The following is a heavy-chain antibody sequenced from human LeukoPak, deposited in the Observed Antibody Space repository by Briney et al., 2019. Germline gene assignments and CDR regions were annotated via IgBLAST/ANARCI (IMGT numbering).Heavy chain of an antibody. D-gene: IGHD6-25*01. CDR3: ARDHCVSSGCYEDYYYGMDV. J-gene: IGHJ6*02. CDR2: INPNSGGT. Sequence: GASVKVSCKASGYTFTVYYMQWVRQAPGQGLEWMGWINPNSGGTNYAQKFQGRVTMTRDTSISTAYMELSRLRSDDTAVYFCARDHCVSSGCYEDYYYGMDVWGQGTLVTVSS. CDR1: GYTFTVYY. V-gene: IGHV1-2*02.